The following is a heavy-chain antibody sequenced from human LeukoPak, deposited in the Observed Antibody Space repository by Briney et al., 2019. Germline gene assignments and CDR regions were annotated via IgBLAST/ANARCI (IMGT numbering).Heavy chain of an antibody. CDR1: GYTFTSYD. V-gene: IGHV1-8*01. CDR2: MNPNSGNT. CDR3: ARGYKPYGSGTHPHWFDP. D-gene: IGHD3-10*01. J-gene: IGHJ5*02. Sequence: ASAKVSFTSSGYTFTSYDINWVRQATGQGREGMGWMNPNSGNTGYAQKFQGRVTMTRHTSISTAYMELSSLRSQDTAVYYCARGYKPYGSGTHPHWFDPWGQGTLVTVSS.